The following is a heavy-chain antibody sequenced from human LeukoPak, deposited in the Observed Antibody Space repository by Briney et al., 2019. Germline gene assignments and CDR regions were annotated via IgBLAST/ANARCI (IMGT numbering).Heavy chain of an antibody. CDR3: ARGIWFGELSTFDY. CDR1: GFTVSSNY. V-gene: IGHV3-53*01. D-gene: IGHD3-10*01. J-gene: IGHJ4*02. Sequence: GGSLRLSCAASGFTVSSNYMSWVRQAPGKGLEWVSVIYSGGSTYYADSVKGRFTISRDNSTNTLYLQMNSLRAEDTAVYYCARGIWFGELSTFDYWGQGTLVTVSS. CDR2: IYSGGST.